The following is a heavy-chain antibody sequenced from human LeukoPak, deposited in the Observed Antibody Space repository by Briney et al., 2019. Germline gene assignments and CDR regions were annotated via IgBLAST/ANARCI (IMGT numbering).Heavy chain of an antibody. CDR2: ITWSGGTM. V-gene: IGHV3-9*01. D-gene: IGHD3-3*01. CDR1: GFTFVDHA. Sequence: GGSLRLSCAASGFTFVDHAMHWVRQAPGKGLEWVSGITWSGGTMGYADSVKGRFTISRDNSKNTLYLQMNSLRVEDTAMYYCASGGFYDFWSGYYTPFDYWGQGTLVTVSS. CDR3: ASGGFYDFWSGYYTPFDY. J-gene: IGHJ4*02.